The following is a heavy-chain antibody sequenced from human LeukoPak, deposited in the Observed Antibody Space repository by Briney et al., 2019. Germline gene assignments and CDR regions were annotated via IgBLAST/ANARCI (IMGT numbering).Heavy chain of an antibody. CDR1: GDSVSSNSVT. Sequence: SQTLSLTCAISGDSVSSNSVTWNWIRQSPSRGLEWLGRTYYRSTWYNDYAVSVRGRITVNPDTSKNQFSLHLNSVAPEDTAVYYCARRLTQYDCFDPWGQGILVTVSS. J-gene: IGHJ5*02. CDR3: ARRLTQYDCFDP. CDR2: TYYRSTWYN. D-gene: IGHD2-2*01. V-gene: IGHV6-1*01.